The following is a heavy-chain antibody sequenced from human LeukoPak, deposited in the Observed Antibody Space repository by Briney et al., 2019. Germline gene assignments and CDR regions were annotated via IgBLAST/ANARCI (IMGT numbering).Heavy chain of an antibody. J-gene: IGHJ4*02. V-gene: IGHV4-30-4*01. CDR2: IYHTGTT. D-gene: IGHD1-26*01. CDR3: ASVSVWELATHTGGSFDY. Sequence: SETLSLTCTVSGGLISRIEYYWGWVRQSPVKGLEWLGHIYHTGTTLYSPHLNNRLTVSVDSSKNQFSLTLNSVTAADAAVYYCASVSVWELATHTGGSFDYWGRGILVTVSS. CDR1: GGLISRIEYY.